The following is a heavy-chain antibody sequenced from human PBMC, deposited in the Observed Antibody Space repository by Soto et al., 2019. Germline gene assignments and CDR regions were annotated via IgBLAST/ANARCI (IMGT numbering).Heavy chain of an antibody. Sequence: PSETLSLTCTVSGGSISSGGSYWGWIRQPPGKGLEWIGYIYYSGNTYFNPSLKSRVTLSVDTSKNQFSLNLSSVTAADTAVYYCVRYCSTTKCPSDYWGQGTLVTVSS. J-gene: IGHJ4*02. CDR1: GGSISSGGSY. D-gene: IGHD2-2*01. CDR3: VRYCSTTKCPSDY. V-gene: IGHV4-30-4*01. CDR2: IYYSGNT.